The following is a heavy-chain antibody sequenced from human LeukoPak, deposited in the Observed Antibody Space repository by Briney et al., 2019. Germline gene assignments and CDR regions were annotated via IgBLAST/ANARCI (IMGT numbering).Heavy chain of an antibody. V-gene: IGHV3-66*02. CDR2: TYTDTSA. CDR3: ARESWGPVGP. Sequence: GGSLRLSCAASGFTFTSYYMHWVRQAPGKGLVWVSLTYTDTSAYYADSVKGRFTISRDNSKNTLNLQMNSLRVEDTAVYYCARESWGPVGPWGQGTLVTVSS. D-gene: IGHD7-27*01. J-gene: IGHJ5*02. CDR1: GFTFTSYY.